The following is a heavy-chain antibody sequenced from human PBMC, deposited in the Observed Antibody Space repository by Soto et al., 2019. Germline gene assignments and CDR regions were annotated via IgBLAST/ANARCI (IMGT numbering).Heavy chain of an antibody. Sequence: ASVKVSCKVSGYTLTELSMHWVRQAPGKGLEWMGGFDPEDGETIYAQKFQGRVTMTEDTSTDTAYMELSSLRSEDTAVYYCATSKYSMVRGAKPAQYYYYYGMDVWGQGTTVTVSS. CDR2: FDPEDGET. CDR1: GYTLTELS. J-gene: IGHJ6*02. CDR3: ATSKYSMVRGAKPAQYYYYYGMDV. D-gene: IGHD3-10*01. V-gene: IGHV1-24*01.